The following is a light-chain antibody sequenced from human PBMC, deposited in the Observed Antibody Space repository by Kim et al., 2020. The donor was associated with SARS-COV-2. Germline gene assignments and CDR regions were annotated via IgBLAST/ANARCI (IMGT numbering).Light chain of an antibody. Sequence: PGKTARIACGGDNIENKSVHWYQHKPGQAPLLVISYDINRPSGIPERFSGSNSGNTATLTITRVEAGDEADYYCQVWDINTDHPVIFGGGTQLIVL. CDR1: NIENKS. CDR2: YDI. J-gene: IGLJ2*01. CDR3: QVWDINTDHPVI. V-gene: IGLV3-21*04.